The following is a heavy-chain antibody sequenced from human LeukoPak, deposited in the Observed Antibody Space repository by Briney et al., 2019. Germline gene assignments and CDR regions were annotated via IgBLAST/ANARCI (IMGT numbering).Heavy chain of an antibody. V-gene: IGHV3-48*03. CDR3: ASGYSGYEDDYGGPPVDY. D-gene: IGHD5-12*01. CDR1: GFTFSSYE. J-gene: IGHJ4*02. Sequence: GGSLRLSCAASGFTFSSYEMNWVRQAPGKGLEWVSYISSSGSTIYYADSVKGRFTISRDNAKNSLYLQMNSLRAEDTAVYYCASGYSGYEDDYGGPPVDYWGQGTLVTVSS. CDR2: ISSSGSTI.